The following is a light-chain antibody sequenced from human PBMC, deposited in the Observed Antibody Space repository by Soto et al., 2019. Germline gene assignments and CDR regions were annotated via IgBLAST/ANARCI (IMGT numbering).Light chain of an antibody. CDR2: ATS. CDR1: QDIRSY. V-gene: IGKV1-39*01. Sequence: DIEMTHSPSSLSASVGDRVTITCRTSQDIRSYLNWYQQRPGKAPKLLIYATSSLQSGVPSRFSGSGSGTDFALTISSLQPEDFATYYCQQSYSTPRTFGQGTKVDI. J-gene: IGKJ2*01. CDR3: QQSYSTPRT.